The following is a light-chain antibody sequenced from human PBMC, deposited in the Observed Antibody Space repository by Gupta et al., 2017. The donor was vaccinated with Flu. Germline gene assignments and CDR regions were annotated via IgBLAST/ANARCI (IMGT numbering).Light chain of an antibody. CDR1: RAISNW. J-gene: IGKJ3*01. V-gene: IGKV1-12*01. Sequence: DIQMTKSPSSVSASVGDRVTITCRASRAISNWLVWYQQKPGKAPKLLIYAASNGKSGVPSRFSGSGSGTDFTLTINSLQPEDFASYYCQQSNSFPLTFGHGTKVDIK. CDR2: AAS. CDR3: QQSNSFPLT.